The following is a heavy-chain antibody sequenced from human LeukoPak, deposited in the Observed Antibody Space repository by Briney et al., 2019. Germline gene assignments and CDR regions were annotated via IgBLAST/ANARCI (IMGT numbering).Heavy chain of an antibody. CDR3: AKDWGLSVTSWYFDY. CDR1: GFTFSRYC. J-gene: IGHJ4*02. Sequence: GGSLRLSCASSGFTFSRYCMNWLRQAPGKGLEWVAVISYDGSNIYYADSVKGRFTISRDNSKNTLYLQMNSLRAEDTAVYYCAKDWGLSVTSWYFDYWGQGTLVTVSS. CDR2: ISYDGSNI. D-gene: IGHD4-17*01. V-gene: IGHV3-30*18.